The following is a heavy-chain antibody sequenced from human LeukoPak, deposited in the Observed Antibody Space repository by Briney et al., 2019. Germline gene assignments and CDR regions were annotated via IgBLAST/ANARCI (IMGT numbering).Heavy chain of an antibody. Sequence: SEILSLTCAVYGGSFSDYYWSWIRQPPGKGLEWIGEINHSGSTNYNPSLKSRVTTSVDTSKNQFSLKLSSVTAADTAVYYCARDTVTHPFDYWGQGTLVTVSS. CDR3: ARDTVTHPFDY. D-gene: IGHD4-11*01. J-gene: IGHJ4*02. CDR2: INHSGST. CDR1: GGSFSDYY. V-gene: IGHV4-34*01.